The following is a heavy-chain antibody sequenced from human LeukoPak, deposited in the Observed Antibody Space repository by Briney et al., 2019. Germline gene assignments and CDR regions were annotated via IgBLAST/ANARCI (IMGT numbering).Heavy chain of an antibody. Sequence: GGSLRLSCAASGFTFSSYSMNWVCQAPGKGLEWVSSISSSSYIYYADSVKGRFTISRDNAKNSLYLQMNSLRAEDTAVYYCARVRVPYYYDSSGYSPGDYWGQGTLVTVSS. D-gene: IGHD3-22*01. V-gene: IGHV3-21*01. CDR2: ISSSSYI. CDR1: GFTFSSYS. CDR3: ARVRVPYYYDSSGYSPGDY. J-gene: IGHJ4*02.